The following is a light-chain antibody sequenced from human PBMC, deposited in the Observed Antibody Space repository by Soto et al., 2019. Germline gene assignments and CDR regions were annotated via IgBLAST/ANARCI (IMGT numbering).Light chain of an antibody. V-gene: IGLV2-14*01. CDR2: EVS. Sequence: QSVLTQPASVSGSPGQSITISCTGTSSDVGGYNYVSWYQQHPGKGPKLMIYEVSNRPSGVSNRFSGSKSGNTASLTISGLQAEDEADYYCSSYKSSSNLVFGTGTKVTVL. CDR3: SSYKSSSNLV. J-gene: IGLJ1*01. CDR1: SSDVGGYNY.